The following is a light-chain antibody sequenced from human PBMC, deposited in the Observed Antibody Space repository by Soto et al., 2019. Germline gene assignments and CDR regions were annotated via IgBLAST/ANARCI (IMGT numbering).Light chain of an antibody. CDR2: EVS. J-gene: IGLJ1*01. V-gene: IGLV2-8*01. CDR1: SSDVGDYNY. CDR3: QSYDSSLNGYV. Sequence: QSVPTQPPSASGSPGQSVTISCTGTSSDVGDYNYVSWYQQHPGKAPKLIIYEVSKRPSGVPDRFSGSKSGNTASLAITGLQAEDEADYYCQSYDSSLNGYVFGTGTKVTVL.